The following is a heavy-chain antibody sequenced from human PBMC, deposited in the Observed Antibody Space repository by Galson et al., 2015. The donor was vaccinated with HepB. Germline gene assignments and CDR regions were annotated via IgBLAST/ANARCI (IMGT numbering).Heavy chain of an antibody. J-gene: IGHJ3*01. CDR1: GFTFSSYA. Sequence: SLRLSCAASGFTFSSYAMHRVRQAPGKGLEWVGFISYDGNNKFYADSVKGRFTISRDNSKNTLSVEMSSLRTEDTGVYYCVKVSGEIIVSDPFDLWGQGTLVTVSS. CDR3: VKVSGEIIVSDPFDL. V-gene: IGHV3-30*04. CDR2: ISYDGNNK. D-gene: IGHD1-26*01.